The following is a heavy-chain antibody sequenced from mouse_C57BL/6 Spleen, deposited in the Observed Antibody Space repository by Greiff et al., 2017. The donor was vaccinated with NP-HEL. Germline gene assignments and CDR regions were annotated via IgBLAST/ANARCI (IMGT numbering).Heavy chain of an antibody. Sequence: EVQLVESGPGLVKPSQSLSLTCSVTGYSITSGYYWNWIRQFPGNKLEWMGYISYDGSNNYNPSLKNRISITSDTSKNQFFLKLNSVTTEDTATYYCARGWDYYDYWGQGTTLTVSA. D-gene: IGHD4-1*01. CDR1: GYSITSGYY. CDR2: ISYDGSN. J-gene: IGHJ2*01. V-gene: IGHV3-6*01. CDR3: ARGWDYYDY.